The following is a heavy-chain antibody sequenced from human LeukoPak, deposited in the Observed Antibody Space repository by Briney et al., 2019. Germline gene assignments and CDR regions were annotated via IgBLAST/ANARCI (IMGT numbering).Heavy chain of an antibody. CDR2: IYTSGST. D-gene: IGHD3-10*01. J-gene: IGHJ5*02. V-gene: IGHV4-4*07. CDR1: GGSISSYY. CDR3: ARYYYGSGSGERWFDP. Sequence: SETLSLTCTVSGGSISSYYWSWIRQPAGKGLEWIGRIYTSGSTNYNPSLKSRVTMSVDTSKNQFSLKLSSVTAADTAVYYCARYYYGSGSGERWFDPWGQGTLVTVSS.